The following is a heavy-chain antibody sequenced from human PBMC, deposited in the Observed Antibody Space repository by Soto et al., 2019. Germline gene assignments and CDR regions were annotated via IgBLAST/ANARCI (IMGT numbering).Heavy chain of an antibody. CDR3: ARYDTAAAGIKGFDP. J-gene: IGHJ5*02. CDR2: IYYSGST. Sequence: SETLSLTCTVSGGSISSSSYYWGWIRQPPGKGLEWIGSIYYSGSTYYNPSLKSRVTISVDTSKNQFSLKLSSVTAADTAVYYCARYDTAAAGIKGFDPWGQGTLVTVS. D-gene: IGHD6-13*01. V-gene: IGHV4-39*01. CDR1: GGSISSSSYY.